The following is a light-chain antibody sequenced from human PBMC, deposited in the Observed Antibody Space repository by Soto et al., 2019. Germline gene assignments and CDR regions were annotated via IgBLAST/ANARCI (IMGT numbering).Light chain of an antibody. CDR2: GAS. CDR1: QSVNIY. J-gene: IGKJ4*01. V-gene: IGKV3D-15*01. CDR3: HQHDDGLRLT. Sequence: EIVMTQSPATLSVSPGERATLSCRASQSVNIYLAWYQQKPGQAPRLLIFGASSRATGIPARFSGSGSGTEFNLTISSLQSADVAVYFCHQHDDGLRLTFGGGTKVEIK.